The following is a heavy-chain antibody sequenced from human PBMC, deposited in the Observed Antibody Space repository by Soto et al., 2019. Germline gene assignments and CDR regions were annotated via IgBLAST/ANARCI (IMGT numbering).Heavy chain of an antibody. J-gene: IGHJ4*02. CDR2: LKRDGRER. D-gene: IGHD2-8*01. V-gene: IGHV3-7*03. CDR3: ARDVYEILGRVVRRLDS. Sequence: GGSLRISCAASGFTFGDYWMTWVRQAPGKGLEWVANLKRDGRERYYVDSVKGRFSVSRDNAKNSLYLQMNNLRPEDTAVYYCARDVYEILGRVVRRLDSWGQGTLVTVSS. CDR1: GFTFGDYW.